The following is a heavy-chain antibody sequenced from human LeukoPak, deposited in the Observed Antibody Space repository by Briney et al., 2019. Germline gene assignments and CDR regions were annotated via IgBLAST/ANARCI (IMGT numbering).Heavy chain of an antibody. CDR1: GGSVSNADYY. Sequence: SETLSLTCTVSGGSVSNADYYWSWIRHPPGKTLEWIGYIYHTGSNNYKYSLKSRVTISLDTSKNRFFLNLSSVTAADTAVYYCAGLVGRYSSGLYYYYFDYWGQGTLVTVSS. V-gene: IGHV4-61*08. J-gene: IGHJ4*02. CDR3: AGLVGRYSSGLYYYYFDY. D-gene: IGHD3-22*01. CDR2: IYHTGSN.